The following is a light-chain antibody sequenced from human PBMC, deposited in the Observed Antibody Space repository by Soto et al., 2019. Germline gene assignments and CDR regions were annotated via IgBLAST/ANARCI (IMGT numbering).Light chain of an antibody. CDR3: QRYNNWPLT. V-gene: IGKV1-39*01. J-gene: IGKJ4*01. CDR1: QSISSY. CDR2: AAS. Sequence: IHMAPCPSSLSASVGESVPITFRASQSISSYLNWYQQKPGKAPKLLIYAASSLQSGVPSRFSGSRSGTEFTLTINSLQSEDFAVYYCQRYNNWPLTFGGGTKVDIK.